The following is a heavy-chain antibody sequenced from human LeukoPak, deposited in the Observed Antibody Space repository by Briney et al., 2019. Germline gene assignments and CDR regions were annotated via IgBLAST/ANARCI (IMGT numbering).Heavy chain of an antibody. Sequence: GGSLRLSCAGSGFXVSSNYINWVRQAPGKGLEWVSVIYSGGSTYYADSVKGRFTISRDNSKNTLYLQMNSLRAEDTAVYYCARGSYSSSSADYWGQGTLVTVSA. CDR2: IYSGGST. CDR3: ARGSYSSSSADY. J-gene: IGHJ4*02. D-gene: IGHD6-6*01. CDR1: GFXVSSNY. V-gene: IGHV3-66*01.